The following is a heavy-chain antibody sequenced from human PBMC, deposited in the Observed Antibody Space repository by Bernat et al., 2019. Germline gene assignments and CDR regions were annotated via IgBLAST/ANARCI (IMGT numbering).Heavy chain of an antibody. D-gene: IGHD4-17*01. J-gene: IGHJ4*02. CDR2: ISYDGSNK. CDR1: GFTFSSYG. Sequence: QVQLVESGGGVVQPGRSLRLSCAASGFTFSSYGMHWVRQAPGKGLEWVAVISYDGSNKYYADSVKGRFTISRDNSKNTLYLQMNSLRAEDTAVYYCAKVGGDYGYYFDLRYYFDYWGQGTLVTVSS. CDR3: AKVGGDYGYYFDLRYYFDY. V-gene: IGHV3-30*18.